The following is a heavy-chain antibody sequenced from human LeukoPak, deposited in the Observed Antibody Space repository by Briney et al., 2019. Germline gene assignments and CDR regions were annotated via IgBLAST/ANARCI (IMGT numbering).Heavy chain of an antibody. CDR2: MTPESFNT. V-gene: IGHV1-8*01. CDR1: GYTFTTFD. Sequence: PGASVKVSCQASGYTFTTFDINWERQATGQGLEWLEWMTPESFNTGYAQKFQGRVTLTRDTSITTAYMELNSLRSDDTAVYYCARGPWFGSDQRKRGDWFDPWGQGTLVTVYS. CDR3: ARGPWFGSDQRKRGDWFDP. D-gene: IGHD3-10*01. J-gene: IGHJ5*02.